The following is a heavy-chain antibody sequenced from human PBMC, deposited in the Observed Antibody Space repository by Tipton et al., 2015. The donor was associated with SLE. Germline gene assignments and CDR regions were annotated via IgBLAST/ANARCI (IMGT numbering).Heavy chain of an antibody. D-gene: IGHD3-3*01. CDR1: GGSISSGDYY. CDR3: VRGGRFLEWLTY. V-gene: IGHV4-30-4*01. CDR2: IYYSGST. J-gene: IGHJ4*02. Sequence: TLSLTCTVSGGSISSGDYYWSWIRQPPGKGLEWIGYIYYSGSTYYNPSLKSRVIISVDTSKNQFSLKLSSVTAADTAVYYCVRGGRFLEWLTYWGQGTLVTVSS.